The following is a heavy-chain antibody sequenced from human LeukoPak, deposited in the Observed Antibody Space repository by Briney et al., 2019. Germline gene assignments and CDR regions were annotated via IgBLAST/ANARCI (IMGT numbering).Heavy chain of an antibody. V-gene: IGHV3-74*01. J-gene: IGHJ4*02. D-gene: IGHD2-2*01. Sequence: GGSLRLSCAASGFTFSAFWMHWVRQAPGKGLMWVSRINSDRSGTSYADSVKGRFTISRDNAKNTLYLQMNSLRAEDTAVYYCARDQEYCSSANCPIDYWGQGTLVTVSP. CDR1: GFTFSAFW. CDR2: INSDRSGT. CDR3: ARDQEYCSSANCPIDY.